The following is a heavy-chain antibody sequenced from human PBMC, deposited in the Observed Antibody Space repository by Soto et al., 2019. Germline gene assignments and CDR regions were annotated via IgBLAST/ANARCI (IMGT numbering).Heavy chain of an antibody. CDR3: ARDRLDIVVVVAATRQYNWFDP. D-gene: IGHD2-15*01. Sequence: QVQLVESGGGVVQPGRSLRLSCAASGFTFSSYAMHWVRQAPGKGLEWVAVISYDGSNKYYADSVKRRFTISRDNSKNTLYTQMNSLRGEGTAVYYCARDRLDIVVVVAATRQYNWFDPWGQGTLVTVSS. J-gene: IGHJ5*02. CDR2: ISYDGSNK. V-gene: IGHV3-30-3*01. CDR1: GFTFSSYA.